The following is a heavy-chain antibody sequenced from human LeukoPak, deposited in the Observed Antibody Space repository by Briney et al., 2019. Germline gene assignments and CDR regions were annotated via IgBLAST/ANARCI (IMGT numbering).Heavy chain of an antibody. J-gene: IGHJ3*02. CDR1: GYTLTNNW. D-gene: IGHD1-14*01. Sequence: GESLKISCKISGYTLTNNWIGWVRQMPGKGLEWMGIIYPGDSDTRYSPSFQGQVTISADKSISTAYLQWSSLKASDTAMYYCARLDLTPYAFDIWGQGTMVTVSS. V-gene: IGHV5-51*01. CDR3: ARLDLTPYAFDI. CDR2: IYPGDSDT.